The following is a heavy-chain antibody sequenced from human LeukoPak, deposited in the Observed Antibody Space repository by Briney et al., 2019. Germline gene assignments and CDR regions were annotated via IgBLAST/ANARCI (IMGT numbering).Heavy chain of an antibody. Sequence: GGSLRLSCAASGFTFSSYAMHWVRQAPGKGLEYVSAISSNGGSTYYANSVKGRFTISRDNSKNTLYLQMGSLRAEDIAVYYCARGGIVVVPAAIPFDYWGQGTLVTVSS. D-gene: IGHD2-2*01. CDR2: ISSNGGST. J-gene: IGHJ4*02. CDR3: ARGGIVVVPAAIPFDY. CDR1: GFTFSSYA. V-gene: IGHV3-64*01.